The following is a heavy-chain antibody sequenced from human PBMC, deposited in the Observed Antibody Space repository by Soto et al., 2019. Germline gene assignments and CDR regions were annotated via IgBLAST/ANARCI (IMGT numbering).Heavy chain of an antibody. CDR1: GGSISSYY. V-gene: IGHV4-59*01. J-gene: IGHJ5*02. CDR2: IYYSGST. Sequence: SETLSLTCTVSGGSISSYYWSWIRQPPGKGLEWIGYIYYSGSTNYNPSLKSRVTISVDTSKNQFSLKLSSVTAADTAVYYCGSTHTYYYDSSGYHTHWFDPWGQGTLVTVSS. D-gene: IGHD3-22*01. CDR3: GSTHTYYYDSSGYHTHWFDP.